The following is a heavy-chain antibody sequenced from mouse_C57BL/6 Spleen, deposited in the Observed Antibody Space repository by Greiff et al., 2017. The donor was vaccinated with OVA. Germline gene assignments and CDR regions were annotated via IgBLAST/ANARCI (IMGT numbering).Heavy chain of an antibody. CDR2: IYPGDGDT. D-gene: IGHD2-1*01. CDR3: ARDGNYPCYAMDY. Sequence: VQLQESGPELVKPGASVKISCKASGYAFSSSWMNWVQQRPGKGLEWIGRIYPGDGDTNYNGKFKGKATLTADKSSSTAYMQLSSLTSEDSAVYFCARDGNYPCYAMDYWGQGTSVTVSS. CDR1: GYAFSSSW. J-gene: IGHJ4*01. V-gene: IGHV1-82*01.